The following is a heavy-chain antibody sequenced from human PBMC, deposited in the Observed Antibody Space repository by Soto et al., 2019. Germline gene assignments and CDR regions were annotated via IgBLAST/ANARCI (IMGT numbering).Heavy chain of an antibody. CDR2: IYYSGST. D-gene: IGHD3-3*01. CDR1: GGSISSYY. J-gene: IGHJ6*02. CDR3: ARVIGPYYDFWSGYGMDV. Sequence: SETLSLTCTVSGGSISSYYWSWIRQPPGKGLEWIGYIYYSGSTNYNPSLKSRVTISVDTSKNQFSLKLSSVTAADTAVYYCARVIGPYYDFWSGYGMDVWGQGTTVTVSS. V-gene: IGHV4-59*01.